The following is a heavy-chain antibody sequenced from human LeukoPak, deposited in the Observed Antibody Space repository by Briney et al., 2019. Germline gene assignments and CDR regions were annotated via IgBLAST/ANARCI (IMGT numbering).Heavy chain of an antibody. CDR1: EGTFSSYA. V-gene: IGHV1-69*13. CDR2: FIPIFGTA. CDR3: ASKYHLLSDYYYYYMDV. J-gene: IGHJ6*03. D-gene: IGHD2-2*01. Sequence: ASVKVSCKASEGTFSSYAISWVRRAPGQGLEWMGGFIPIFGTANYAQKFQGRVTITADESTSTAYMELSSLRSEDTAVYYCASKYHLLSDYYYYYMDVWGKGTTVTVSS.